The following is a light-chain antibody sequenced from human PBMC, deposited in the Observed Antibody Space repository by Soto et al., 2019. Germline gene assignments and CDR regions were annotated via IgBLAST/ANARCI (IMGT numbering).Light chain of an antibody. V-gene: IGKV3-11*01. J-gene: IGKJ1*01. Sequence: EIVLTQSPATLSLSPGERATLSCRASQSVSSYLAWYQHKPGQAPRLLIYDASNRATGIPARFSGSGSGTDFTLTISSLEPEDFAVYYCQQRGNWPLTFGQGTKVKIK. CDR1: QSVSSY. CDR3: QQRGNWPLT. CDR2: DAS.